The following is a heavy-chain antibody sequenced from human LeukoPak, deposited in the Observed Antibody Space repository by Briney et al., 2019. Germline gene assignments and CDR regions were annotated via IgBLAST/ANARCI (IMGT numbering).Heavy chain of an antibody. V-gene: IGHV4-59*08. J-gene: IGHJ4*02. CDR3: ARQFYDYVWGSSPLLRSFDY. CDR1: GTSMSGYY. Sequence: SETLSLTCIVSGTSMSGYYWTWIRQPPGKGLEWIGHTFSSGATTYNPSLKSRVTISVDTSRSQFSLNLSSVTAADTAVYSCARQFYDYVWGSSPLLRSFDYWGQGTLVTVSS. CDR2: TFSSGAT. D-gene: IGHD3-16*01.